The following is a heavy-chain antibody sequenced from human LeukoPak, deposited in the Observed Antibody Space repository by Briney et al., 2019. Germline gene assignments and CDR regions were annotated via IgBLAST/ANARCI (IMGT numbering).Heavy chain of an antibody. Sequence: GRSLRLSCVVSGFTFSHYWMNWVRQAPGKGLEYVAYINPDGSEKNCVDSVKGRFSISRDNTQNTLFLQMNSLRAEDTALYYCARHGDFCFDNWGQGTPVTVS. CDR2: INPDGSEK. J-gene: IGHJ4*02. V-gene: IGHV3-7*03. CDR3: ARHGDFCFDN. CDR1: GFTFSHYW. D-gene: IGHD4-17*01.